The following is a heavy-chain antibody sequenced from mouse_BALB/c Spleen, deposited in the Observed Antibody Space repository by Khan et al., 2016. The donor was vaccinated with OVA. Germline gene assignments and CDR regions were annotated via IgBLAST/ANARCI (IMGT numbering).Heavy chain of an antibody. CDR1: GYTFTYYV. V-gene: IGHV1-81*01. CDR3: ARGDGYYGYFDY. Sequence: QVRLQQSGPELVKPGASVKMSCKASGYTFTYYVITWVKQRTGQGLEWIGEIYPGSDNAYYNERFKGKATLTADKSSNTTHMQLSSLTSEDSAVYFCARGDGYYGYFDYWGQGTTLTVSS. J-gene: IGHJ2*01. CDR2: IYPGSDNA. D-gene: IGHD2-3*01.